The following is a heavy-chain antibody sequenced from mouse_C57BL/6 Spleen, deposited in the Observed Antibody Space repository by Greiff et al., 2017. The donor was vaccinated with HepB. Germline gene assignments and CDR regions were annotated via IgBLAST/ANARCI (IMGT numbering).Heavy chain of an antibody. CDR1: GFNIKDYY. CDR2: IDPEDGDT. CDR3: TPDYGSSYGFAY. Sequence: EVKLVESGAELVRPGASVKLSCTASGFNIKDYYMHWVKQRPEQGLEWIGRIDPEDGDTEYAPKFQGKATMTADTSSNTAYLQLSSLTSEDTAVYYCTPDYGSSYGFAYWGQGTLVTVSA. J-gene: IGHJ3*01. D-gene: IGHD1-1*01. V-gene: IGHV14-1*01.